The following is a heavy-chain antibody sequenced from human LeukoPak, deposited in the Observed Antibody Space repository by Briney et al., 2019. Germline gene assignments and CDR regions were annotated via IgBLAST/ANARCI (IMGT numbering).Heavy chain of an antibody. CDR2: IYYSGST. CDR3: ARDRDGYNNYYYYGMDV. Sequence: SETLSLTCTVSGGSISDYYWSWIRQPPGKGLEWIGYIYYSGSTNYNPSLKSRVTISVDTSKNQFSLKLSSVTAADTAVYYCARDRDGYNNYYYYGMDVWGQGTTVTVSS. V-gene: IGHV4-59*01. J-gene: IGHJ6*02. D-gene: IGHD5-24*01. CDR1: GGSISDYY.